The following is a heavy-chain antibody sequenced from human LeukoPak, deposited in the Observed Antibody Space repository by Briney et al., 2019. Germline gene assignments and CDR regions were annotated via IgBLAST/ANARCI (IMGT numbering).Heavy chain of an antibody. CDR2: INQDGSKE. Sequence: GGSLRLSCTASGFIFSNYWMTWVRQAPGKGLEWVAQINQDGSKEYYIDSVKARFSISRDNARNSLSLQMNSLRAEDKAVYYCVRDGGVSGYDLLDYWGQGTLVTVSS. CDR3: VRDGGVSGYDLLDY. D-gene: IGHD5-12*01. V-gene: IGHV3-7*01. J-gene: IGHJ4*02. CDR1: GFIFSNYW.